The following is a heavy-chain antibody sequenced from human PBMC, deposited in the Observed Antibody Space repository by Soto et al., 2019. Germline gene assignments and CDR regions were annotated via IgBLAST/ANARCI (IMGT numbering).Heavy chain of an antibody. Sequence: QVQLVQSGAEVKKPGASVKVSCKASGYTFACYAISWMRQAPGQGLEWMGWISAYNGKTNYAQKLQGRVTMTTDTSTSPAYTELRSLRSDDTAVYYCEGDPPPPDYWGQGTRVTVSS. J-gene: IGHJ4*02. CDR2: ISAYNGKT. V-gene: IGHV1-18*01. CDR3: EGDPPPPDY. CDR1: GYTFACYA.